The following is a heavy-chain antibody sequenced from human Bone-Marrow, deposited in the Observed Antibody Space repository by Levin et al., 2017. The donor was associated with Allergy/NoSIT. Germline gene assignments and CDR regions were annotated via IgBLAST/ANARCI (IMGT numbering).Heavy chain of an antibody. CDR3: VRGSQYGQYFDY. V-gene: IGHV3-33*01. CDR2: IWYDGRNR. Sequence: GGSLRLSCAASGFTFSSYGMHWVRQAPGKGLEWVAVIWYDGRNRNYADFVDGRFTISRDNPKNTLYLHMHSPRVEDTAMYYCVRGSQYGQYFDYWGQGSLVTVSS. CDR1: GFTFSSYG. D-gene: IGHD1-26*01. J-gene: IGHJ4*02.